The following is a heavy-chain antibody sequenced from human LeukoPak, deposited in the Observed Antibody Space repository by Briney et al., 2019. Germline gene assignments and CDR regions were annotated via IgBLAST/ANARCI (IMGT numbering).Heavy chain of an antibody. D-gene: IGHD2-15*01. CDR2: ISSSGNNI. CDR3: ARAGFALDY. V-gene: IGHV3-48*03. Sequence: QPGGSLRLSCAASGFTFSSYEMNWVRQAPGKGLEWVSYISSSGNNIHYADSVKGRFTIARDNAKNSLYLQMNSLRADDTAVYYCARAGFALDYWGQGTLITVSP. CDR1: GFTFSSYE. J-gene: IGHJ4*02.